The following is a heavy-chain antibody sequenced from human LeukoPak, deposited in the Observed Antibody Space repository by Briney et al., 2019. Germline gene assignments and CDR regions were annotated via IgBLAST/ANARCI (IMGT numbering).Heavy chain of an antibody. V-gene: IGHV1-69*13. CDR2: IIPIFGTA. D-gene: IGHD6-13*01. Sequence: SVKVSCKASGYTFSNYAIHWVRQAPGQGLEWMGGIIPIFGTANYAQKFQGRVTITADESTSTAYMELSSLRSEDTAVYYCARFGSIAAAGETVDYWGQGTLVTVSS. CDR1: GYTFSNYA. J-gene: IGHJ4*02. CDR3: ARFGSIAAAGETVDY.